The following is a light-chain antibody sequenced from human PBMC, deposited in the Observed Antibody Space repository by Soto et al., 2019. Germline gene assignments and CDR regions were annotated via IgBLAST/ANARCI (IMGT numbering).Light chain of an antibody. CDR3: QQYENYWT. V-gene: IGKV1-5*01. CDR2: DAS. J-gene: IGKJ1*01. Sequence: DIQMTQSPSTLSATAGDRFTITCRASQSISSWLAWYQHKPGKAPKLLIYDASNLDSGVLSRFSGSGSGTEFSLTISNLQPDDCATYYCQQYENYWTFGQGTKVDIK. CDR1: QSISSW.